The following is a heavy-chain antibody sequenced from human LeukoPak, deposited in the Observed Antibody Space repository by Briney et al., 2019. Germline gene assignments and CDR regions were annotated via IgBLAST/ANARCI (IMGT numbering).Heavy chain of an antibody. D-gene: IGHD5-12*01. CDR3: ARGYSGYDYDPHFDY. Sequence: SETLSLTCAVYGGSFSGYYWSWIRQPPGKGLEWIGEINHSESTNCNPSLKSRVTISVDTSKNQFSLKLSSVTAADTAVYYCARGYSGYDYDPHFDYWGQGTLVTVSS. CDR2: INHSEST. V-gene: IGHV4-34*01. CDR1: GGSFSGYY. J-gene: IGHJ4*02.